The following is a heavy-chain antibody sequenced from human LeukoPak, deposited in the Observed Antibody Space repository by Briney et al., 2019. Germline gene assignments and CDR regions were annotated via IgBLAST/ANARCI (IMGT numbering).Heavy chain of an antibody. D-gene: IGHD2-2*01. Sequence: SETLSLTCTVSGGSISSYYWSWIRQPAGKGLEWIGRIYTSGSTNYNPSLKSRVTMSVDTSKNQFSLKLSSVTAADTAVYYCARDIVVVPAAIKKGYYYYYYMDVWGKGTTVTVSS. J-gene: IGHJ6*03. V-gene: IGHV4-4*07. CDR2: IYTSGST. CDR1: GGSISSYY. CDR3: ARDIVVVPAAIKKGYYYYYYMDV.